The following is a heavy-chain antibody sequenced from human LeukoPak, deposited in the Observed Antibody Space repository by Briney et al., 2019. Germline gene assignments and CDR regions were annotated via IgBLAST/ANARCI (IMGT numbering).Heavy chain of an antibody. CDR3: AIGYCSGGSCYAVFDY. V-gene: IGHV1-2*02. Sequence: ASVKVSCKASGYTFTGYYMHWVRQAPGQGLEWMGWINPNSGGTNYAQKFQGRVTMTRDTSISTAYMELSRLRSDDTAVYYYAIGYCSGGSCYAVFDYWGQGTLVTVSS. J-gene: IGHJ4*02. CDR2: INPNSGGT. D-gene: IGHD2-15*01. CDR1: GYTFTGYY.